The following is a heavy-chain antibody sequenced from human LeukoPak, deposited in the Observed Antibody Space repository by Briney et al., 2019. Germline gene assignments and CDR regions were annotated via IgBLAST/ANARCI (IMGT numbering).Heavy chain of an antibody. CDR1: GFTFSSYA. V-gene: IGHV3-23*01. CDR3: ARGGGYGSGSHYYFDY. D-gene: IGHD3-10*01. CDR2: ISGSGGNT. Sequence: GGSLRLSCAASGFTFSSYAMTWVRQAPGKGLEWVSAISGSGGNTYYADSVKGRFTISRDNAKNSLYLQMNSLRAEDTAVYYCARGGGYGSGSHYYFDYWGQGTLVTVSS. J-gene: IGHJ4*02.